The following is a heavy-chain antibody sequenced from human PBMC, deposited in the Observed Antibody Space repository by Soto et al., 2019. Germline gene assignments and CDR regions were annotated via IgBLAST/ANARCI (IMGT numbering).Heavy chain of an antibody. V-gene: IGHV3-9*01. CDR3: AKSTGGTANGLDV. D-gene: IGHD2-8*02. J-gene: IGHJ6*02. CDR2: ISWKSGSI. Sequence: EVQLVESGGDLVQPGRSLRLSCAASGFSLGDYAMHWVRQAPGKGLEWVSGISWKSGSIGYADSVKGRFTISRDNAKNSLYLQINSLRAEDTALYYCAKSTGGTANGLDVWGQGTTVTVSS. CDR1: GFSLGDYA.